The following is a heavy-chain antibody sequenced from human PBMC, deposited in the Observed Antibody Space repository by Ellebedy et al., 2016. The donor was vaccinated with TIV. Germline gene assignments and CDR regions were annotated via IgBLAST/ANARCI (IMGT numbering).Heavy chain of an antibody. CDR1: IGPFSGYF. J-gene: IGHJ4*02. CDR3: ARFGSY. Sequence: SETLSLTXAVYIGPFSGYFWSWIRQPPGKGLEWIGEINHSGSTNYSPSLKSRVTISVDTSKNHFSLKLSSVTAADTAVYYCARFGSYWGQGTLVTVSS. CDR2: INHSGST. V-gene: IGHV4-34*01. D-gene: IGHD3-10*01.